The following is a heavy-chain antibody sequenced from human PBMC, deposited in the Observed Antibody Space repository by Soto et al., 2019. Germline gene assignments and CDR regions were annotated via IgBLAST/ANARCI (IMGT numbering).Heavy chain of an antibody. CDR2: ISGSGDST. CDR3: AKAGRYFDWLFRPWNSRDG. D-gene: IGHD3-9*01. CDR1: VFTSSTYA. J-gene: IGHJ6*02. V-gene: IGHV3-23*01. Sequence: VGLLRLSCAAAVFTSSTYAMIWISNAPLKGLDWVSTISGSGDSTYYADSVKGRFTISRDNSRNTLYLQMNSLRAEDTAVYYCAKAGRYFDWLFRPWNSRDGWGQGTTVTVS.